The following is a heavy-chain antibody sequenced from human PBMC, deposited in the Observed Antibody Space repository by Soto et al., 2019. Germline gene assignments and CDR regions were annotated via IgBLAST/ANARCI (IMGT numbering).Heavy chain of an antibody. CDR1: GGSISSGGYY. Sequence: SETLSLTCTVSGGSISSGGYYWSWIRQHPGKGLEWIGYIYYSGSTYYNPSLKSRVTISVDTSKNQFSLKLSSVTAADTAVYYCARSMGWVAFDLWGQGTMATVSS. CDR3: ARSMGWVAFDL. CDR2: IYYSGST. V-gene: IGHV4-31*03. D-gene: IGHD6-6*01. J-gene: IGHJ3*01.